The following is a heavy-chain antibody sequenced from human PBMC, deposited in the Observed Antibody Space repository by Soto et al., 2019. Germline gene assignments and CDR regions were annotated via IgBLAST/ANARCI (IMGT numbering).Heavy chain of an antibody. Sequence: GGSLRLSCAASGFTFSSYSRSWVRQAPGKGLEWVSAMSGSGGSTYYADSVKGRFTISRDNSKNTLYLQMNSLRAEDTAVYYCAKGGVITRYYYYGMDVWGQGTTVTVSS. CDR3: AKGGVITRYYYYGMDV. D-gene: IGHD3-22*01. J-gene: IGHJ6*02. V-gene: IGHV3-23*01. CDR1: GFTFSSYS. CDR2: MSGSGGST.